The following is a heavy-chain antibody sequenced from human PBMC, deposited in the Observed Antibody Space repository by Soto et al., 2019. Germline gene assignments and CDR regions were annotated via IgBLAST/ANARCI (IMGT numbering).Heavy chain of an antibody. J-gene: IGHJ4*02. V-gene: IGHV4-59*08. D-gene: IGHD3-10*01. CDR3: ARHNYGSGTTYFDY. CDR1: GGSIRSYY. Sequence: QVQLQESGPGLVKPSEILSLTCTVSGGSIRSYYWSWIRQPPGKGLEWIGYIYYSGSTNYNPSLKSRVTISVATSINQFYLKPNSMTAADTAVYYCARHNYGSGTTYFDYWGQGTLVTVSS. CDR2: IYYSGST.